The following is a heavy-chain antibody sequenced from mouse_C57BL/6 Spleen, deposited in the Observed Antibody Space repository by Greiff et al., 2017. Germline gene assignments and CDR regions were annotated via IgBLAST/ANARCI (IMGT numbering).Heavy chain of an antibody. Sequence: QVHVKQSGAELVRPGSSVKLSCKASGYTFTSYWMHWVKQRPIQGLEWIGNIDPSDSETHYNQKFKDKATLTVDKSSSTAYMQLSSLTSEDSAVYYCARYDGYYEDAMDYWCQGTSVTVSS. D-gene: IGHD2-3*01. J-gene: IGHJ4*01. CDR1: GYTFTSYW. CDR2: IDPSDSET. CDR3: ARYDGYYEDAMDY. V-gene: IGHV1-52*01.